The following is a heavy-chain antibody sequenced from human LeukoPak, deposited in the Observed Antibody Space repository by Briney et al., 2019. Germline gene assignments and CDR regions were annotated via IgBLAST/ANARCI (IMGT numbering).Heavy chain of an antibody. CDR2: ISSSSSYI. V-gene: IGHV3-21*01. Sequence: GGSLRLSCAASGFTFSSYSMNWVRQAPGKGLEWVSSISSSSSYIYYADSMKGRFTISRDNAKNPLYLQMNSLRAEDTAVYYCAREIVVVVAATFRYFDLWGRGTLVTVSS. CDR3: AREIVVVVAATFRYFDL. CDR1: GFTFSSYS. D-gene: IGHD2-15*01. J-gene: IGHJ2*01.